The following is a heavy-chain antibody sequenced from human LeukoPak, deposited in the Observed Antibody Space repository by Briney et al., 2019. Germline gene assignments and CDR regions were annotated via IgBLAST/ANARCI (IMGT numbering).Heavy chain of an antibody. CDR2: IYYSGST. J-gene: IGHJ5*02. V-gene: IGHV4-59*12. D-gene: IGHD2-15*01. CDR1: GGSISSYY. Sequence: PSETLSLTCTVSGGSISSYYWSWIRQPPGKGLEWIGYIYYSGSTNYNPSLKSRVTISVDTSKNQFSLKLSSVTAADTAVYYCARRVVVVAATERCDWFDPWGQGTLVTVSS. CDR3: ARRVVVVAATERCDWFDP.